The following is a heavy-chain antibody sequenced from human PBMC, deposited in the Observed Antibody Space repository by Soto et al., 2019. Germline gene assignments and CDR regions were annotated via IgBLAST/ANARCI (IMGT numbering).Heavy chain of an antibody. CDR1: CGSISSSNW. Sequence: SETLSLTCAVSCGSISSSNWWSWVRQPPWKGLEWIGEIYHSGSTNYNPSLESRVTISVDKSKNQFSLKLSSVTAADTAIYYYARGGIAVGNGMDVWGQGTTVTVSS. V-gene: IGHV4-4*02. CDR2: IYHSGST. J-gene: IGHJ6*02. D-gene: IGHD6-19*01. CDR3: ARGGIAVGNGMDV.